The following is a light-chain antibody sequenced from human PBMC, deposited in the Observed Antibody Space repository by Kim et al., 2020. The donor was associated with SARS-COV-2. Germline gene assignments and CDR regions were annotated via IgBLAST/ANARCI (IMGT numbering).Light chain of an antibody. Sequence: ASVEDRVTHSRPATQGISTYLAWYQPKPGTASKLLNHTASTLLSWVPSRFSGSGSGTEFPPTISSLQAEDFATYFCQEIHTYPLTFGGGTKVDIK. J-gene: IGKJ4*01. V-gene: IGKV1-9*01. CDR3: QEIHTYPLT. CDR1: QGISTY. CDR2: TAS.